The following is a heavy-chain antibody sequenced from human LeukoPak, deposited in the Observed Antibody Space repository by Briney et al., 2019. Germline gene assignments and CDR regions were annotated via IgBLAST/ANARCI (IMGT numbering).Heavy chain of an antibody. CDR3: ARDETP. CDR1: GDSLSSGDYS. CDR2: IQHSGTT. V-gene: IGHV4-31*03. J-gene: IGHJ5*02. Sequence: TLSLTCSVSGDSLSSGDYSWTWIRQHPGKGLEWLGYIQHSGTTNYNPSLKSRLTMSVDTSKNQFSLKLDSVTAADTAVYYCARDETPWGPGTLVTVSS.